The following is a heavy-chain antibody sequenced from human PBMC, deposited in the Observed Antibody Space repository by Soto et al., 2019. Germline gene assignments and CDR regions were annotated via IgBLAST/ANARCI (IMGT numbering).Heavy chain of an antibody. CDR2: IIPIFGTA. D-gene: IGHD1-26*01. CDR1: GGTFSTYS. J-gene: IGHJ4*02. CDR3: ASSSGNNYGVGTNYYFDY. Sequence: QVQLVRSGAEVKKPGSSVKVSCKTSGGTFSTYSIVWVRQDPGEGLEWMGGIIPIFGTANYAQKFQDRVTITADKSTNTAFMELSSLKSEDTAMYYCASSSGNNYGVGTNYYFDYWGQGTLVTVSS. V-gene: IGHV1-69*06.